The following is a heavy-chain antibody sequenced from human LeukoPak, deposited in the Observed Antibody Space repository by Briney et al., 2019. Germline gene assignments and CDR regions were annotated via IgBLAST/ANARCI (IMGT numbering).Heavy chain of an antibody. CDR3: ARPGAVYNSSWYFDY. J-gene: IGHJ4*02. Sequence: GGSLRLSCAASGFTFSSYAMHWVRQAPGKGLEWVAVISYDGSNKYYADSVKGRFTISRDNSKNTLYLQMNSLRAEDTAVYYCARPGAVYNSSWYFDYWGQGTLVTVSS. CDR2: ISYDGSNK. CDR1: GFTFSSYA. V-gene: IGHV3-30-3*01. D-gene: IGHD6-13*01.